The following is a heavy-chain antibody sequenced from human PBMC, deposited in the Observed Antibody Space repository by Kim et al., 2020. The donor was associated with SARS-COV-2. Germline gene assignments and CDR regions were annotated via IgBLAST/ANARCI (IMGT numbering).Heavy chain of an antibody. CDR3: AKGYSTTWYD. J-gene: IGHJ4*02. CDR2: TT. Sequence: TTSYADSGKGRFTISKETSKNTLHLQMNSLRAEDTAVYYCAKGYSTTWYDWGQGTLVTVSS. V-gene: IGHV3-23*01. D-gene: IGHD6-13*01.